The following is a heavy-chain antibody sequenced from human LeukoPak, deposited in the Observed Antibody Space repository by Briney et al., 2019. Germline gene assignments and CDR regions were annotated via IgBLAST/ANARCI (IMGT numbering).Heavy chain of an antibody. D-gene: IGHD2/OR15-2a*01. J-gene: IGHJ4*02. Sequence: PGGSLRLSCAASGFTFSNAWMSWVRQAPGKGLVWVSRINSDGSSTTYADSVKGRFTISRDNAKNTLYLQMNSLRVEDTAVYYCASTNRLDYWGQGTLVTVSS. CDR3: ASTNRLDY. CDR2: INSDGSST. CDR1: GFTFSNAW. V-gene: IGHV3-74*01.